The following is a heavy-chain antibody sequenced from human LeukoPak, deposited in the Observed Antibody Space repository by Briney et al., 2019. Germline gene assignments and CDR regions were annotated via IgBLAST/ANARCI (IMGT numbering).Heavy chain of an antibody. J-gene: IGHJ5*02. Sequence: SGGSLRLSCAASGFTFSDYYMSWIRQAPGKGLEWVSYISSSGSTIYYADSVKGRFTISRDNSKNTLYLQMNSLRAEDTAVYYCAKDLGYCSSTSCYPEGWFDPWGQGTLVTVSS. CDR2: ISSSGSTI. V-gene: IGHV3-11*01. CDR1: GFTFSDYY. CDR3: AKDLGYCSSTSCYPEGWFDP. D-gene: IGHD2-2*03.